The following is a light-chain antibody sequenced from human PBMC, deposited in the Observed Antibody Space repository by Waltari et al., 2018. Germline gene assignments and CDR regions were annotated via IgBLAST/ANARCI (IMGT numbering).Light chain of an antibody. V-gene: IGKV2-28*01. J-gene: IGKJ2*01. CDR3: MQGLKVPYT. CDR2: WDS. CDR1: QSLLHSRGSHY. Sequence: DIVMTQSPLSLPVTLGEPASISCRSSQSLLHSRGSHYLHWYLQKQGQSPQLLIYWDSNRASGVPDRVSGSGSGTNFTLKMTRVEDEDVGVYYRMQGLKVPYTLGQGTKLEI.